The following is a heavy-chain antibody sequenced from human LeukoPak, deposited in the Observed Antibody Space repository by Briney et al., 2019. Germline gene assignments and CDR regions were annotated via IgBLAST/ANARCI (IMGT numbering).Heavy chain of an antibody. CDR3: ARGNDFSDAFDI. V-gene: IGHV4-59*01. D-gene: IGHD3-3*01. J-gene: IGHJ3*02. Sequence: SETLSLTCTVSGGPISSYYWSWIRQPPGKGLEWIGYIYYSGSTNYNPSLKSRVTMSVDTSKNQFSLKLSSVTAADTAVYYCARGNDFSDAFDIWGQGTMVTVSS. CDR2: IYYSGST. CDR1: GGPISSYY.